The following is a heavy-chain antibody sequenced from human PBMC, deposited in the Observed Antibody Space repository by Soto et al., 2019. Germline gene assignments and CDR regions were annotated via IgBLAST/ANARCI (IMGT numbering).Heavy chain of an antibody. CDR1: GGSISSGGYY. D-gene: IGHD6-6*01. Sequence: QVQLQESGPGLVKPSQTLSLTCTVSGGSISSGGYYWTWIRQHPGKGLEWIGYNYYGGITYYNPSLKSRVTISLYTSKNQFSLKLSSVTAADTAVYYCARCSSIACLYYGMDVWGQGTTVTVSS. CDR3: ARCSSIACLYYGMDV. J-gene: IGHJ6*02. V-gene: IGHV4-31*03. CDR2: NYYGGIT.